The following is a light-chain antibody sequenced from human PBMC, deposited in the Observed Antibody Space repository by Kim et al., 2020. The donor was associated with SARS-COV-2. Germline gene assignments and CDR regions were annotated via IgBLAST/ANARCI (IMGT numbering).Light chain of an antibody. J-gene: IGKJ2*01. CDR2: GAS. V-gene: IGKV3-20*01. CDR1: QSVTSRH. CDR3: HHYGSSPNT. Sequence: LSPGERATLSCRASQSVTSRHLAWYQQKPGQAPRLLIYGASNRATGIPDRFSGSGSETDFTLAISRLEPEDFAVYYCHHYGSSPNTFGQGTKLEI.